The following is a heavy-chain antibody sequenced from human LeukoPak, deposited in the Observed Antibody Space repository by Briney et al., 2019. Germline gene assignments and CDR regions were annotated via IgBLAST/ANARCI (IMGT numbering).Heavy chain of an antibody. J-gene: IGHJ3*02. D-gene: IGHD3-22*01. CDR1: GGSINSSNHY. CDR2: ISYSGGT. V-gene: IGHV4-39*02. Sequence: PSETLSLTCTVSGGSINSSNHYWGWTRQPPGKGLEWFGSISYSGGTAYNPSLRSRVTISVDTSKNQFSLKVNSVTAADTAVYYCAREVEYYDSSGYRPHAFDIWGQGTLVTVSS. CDR3: AREVEYYDSSGYRPHAFDI.